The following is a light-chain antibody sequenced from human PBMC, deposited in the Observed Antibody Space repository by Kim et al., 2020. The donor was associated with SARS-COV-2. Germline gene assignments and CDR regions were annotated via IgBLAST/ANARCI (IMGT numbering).Light chain of an antibody. CDR2: DAS. CDR1: QGVCSY. V-gene: IGKV3-11*01. Sequence: SLSPRESATLPCRASQGVCSYLALYQQNPGQASRLLIYDASNRATGIPARFSGSGSGTDFTLTISSLEPEDFAVYYCQQRSNLWTFGQGTKVDIK. J-gene: IGKJ1*01. CDR3: QQRSNLWT.